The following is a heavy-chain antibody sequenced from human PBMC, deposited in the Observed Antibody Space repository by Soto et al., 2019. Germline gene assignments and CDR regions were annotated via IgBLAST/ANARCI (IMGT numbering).Heavy chain of an antibody. J-gene: IGHJ4*02. CDR3: AKRRGAGGHFDY. Sequence: PGGSLRLSCAASGFTFSTYAMGWVRQAPGKGLEWVSVVSSGGGTHYADSVKGRFTVSRDNSENTLSLQMNSLRADDTAVYYCAKRRGAGGHFDYWGQGALVTVSS. CDR1: GFTFSTYA. D-gene: IGHD2-15*01. V-gene: IGHV3-23*01. CDR2: VSSGGGT.